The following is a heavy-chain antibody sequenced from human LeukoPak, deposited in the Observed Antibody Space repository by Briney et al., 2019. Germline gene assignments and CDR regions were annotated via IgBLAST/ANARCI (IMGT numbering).Heavy chain of an antibody. CDR3: ARSSGPQDYYDSSGSHPWFDP. V-gene: IGHV1-46*01. Sequence: ASVKVSCKASGYTFTSYDINWVRQATGQGLEWMGIINPSGGSTSYAQKSQGRVTMTRDTSTSTVYMELSSLRSEDTAVYYCARSSGPQDYYDSSGSHPWFDPWGQGTLVTVSS. D-gene: IGHD3-22*01. CDR1: GYTFTSYD. CDR2: INPSGGST. J-gene: IGHJ5*02.